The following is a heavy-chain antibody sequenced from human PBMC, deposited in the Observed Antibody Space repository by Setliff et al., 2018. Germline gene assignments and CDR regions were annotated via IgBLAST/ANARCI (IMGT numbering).Heavy chain of an antibody. V-gene: IGHV3-23*01. Sequence: PGGSLRLSCAASGFTFSNFAMGWVRQGPEKGLEWVAVITGDGGATYYIDSVKGRFTISRDNSENTLYLQMNSLRVEDTAVYYCAKVPGIATAGQTDSYYYYYYYMDVWGKGTTVTSP. J-gene: IGHJ6*03. CDR2: ITGDGGAT. D-gene: IGHD6-13*01. CDR3: AKVPGIATAGQTDSYYYYYYYMDV. CDR1: GFTFSNFA.